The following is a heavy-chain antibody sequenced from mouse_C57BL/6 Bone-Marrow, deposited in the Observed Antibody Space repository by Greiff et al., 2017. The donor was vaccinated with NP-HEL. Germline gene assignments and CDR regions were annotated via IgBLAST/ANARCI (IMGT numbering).Heavy chain of an antibody. V-gene: IGHV1-7*01. CDR1: GYTFTSYW. CDR3: ARRCNYAPCLAY. J-gene: IGHJ3*01. Sequence: QVQLQQPGAELVKPGASVKVSCKASGYTFTSYWMHWVKQRPGQGLEWIGYINPSSGYTKYNQKFKDKATLTADKSSSTAYMQLSSLTYEDSAVYDCARRCNYAPCLAYWGQGTLVTVSA. D-gene: IGHD2-1*01. CDR2: INPSSGYT.